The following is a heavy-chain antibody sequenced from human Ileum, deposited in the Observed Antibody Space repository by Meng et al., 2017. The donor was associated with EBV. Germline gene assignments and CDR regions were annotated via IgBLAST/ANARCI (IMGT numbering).Heavy chain of an antibody. Sequence: QVHLQGSGPGLVTPSETLSLTCAVSGGSISSSGNYWSWIRQPPGKGLEWIGYKYHSGSTYYNPSLKSRVTMSVDTSRNQFSLKLSSVTAADTAVYYCARRGGYDILTPVGWFDPWGQGTLVTVSS. D-gene: IGHD3-9*01. CDR2: KYHSGST. CDR1: GGSISSSGNY. CDR3: ARRGGYDILTPVGWFDP. J-gene: IGHJ5*02. V-gene: IGHV4-30-4*01.